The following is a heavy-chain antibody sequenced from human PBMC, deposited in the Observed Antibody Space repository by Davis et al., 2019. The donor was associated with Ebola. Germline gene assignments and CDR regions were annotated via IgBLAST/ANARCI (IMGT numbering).Heavy chain of an antibody. Sequence: MPSETLSLTCAVYGGSFSGYYWSWIRQPPGKGLDWIGEINHSGRTNYNPSLKSRVTISVDTSKNQFSLKMSSVTAADTAVYYCAREGRSGYSNWFDPWGQGTLVTVSS. CDR2: INHSGRT. CDR3: AREGRSGYSNWFDP. V-gene: IGHV4-34*01. D-gene: IGHD3-22*01. CDR1: GGSFSGYY. J-gene: IGHJ5*02.